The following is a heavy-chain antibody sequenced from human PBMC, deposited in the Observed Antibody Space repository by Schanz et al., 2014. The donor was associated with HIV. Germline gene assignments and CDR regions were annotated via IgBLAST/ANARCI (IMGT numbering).Heavy chain of an antibody. CDR1: GFPFGSYA. CDR2: ISGSGDNT. D-gene: IGHD4-17*01. Sequence: EVRLLESGGDLVQPGGSLRLSCAASGFPFGSYAMSWARQAPGKAPEWVSAISGSGDNTYYADSVKGRFTMSRDNSKNTLNLQMHSLRAEDTAVYYCATAAVTDYSDNWGQGTLVTVSS. CDR3: ATAAVTDYSDN. J-gene: IGHJ4*02. V-gene: IGHV3-23*01.